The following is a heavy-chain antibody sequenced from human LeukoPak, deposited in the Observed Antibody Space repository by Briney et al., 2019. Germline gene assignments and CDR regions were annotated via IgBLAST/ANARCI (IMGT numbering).Heavy chain of an antibody. J-gene: IGHJ4*02. CDR1: GGSFSGYY. Sequence: PSETLSLTCAVYGGSFSGYYWSWIRQPPGKGLEWIGGINHSGSTNYNPSLKSRVTISVDTSKNQFSLKLSSVTAADTAVYYCARNSGSLVYWGQGTLVTVSS. CDR3: ARNSGSLVY. CDR2: INHSGST. V-gene: IGHV4-34*01. D-gene: IGHD1-26*01.